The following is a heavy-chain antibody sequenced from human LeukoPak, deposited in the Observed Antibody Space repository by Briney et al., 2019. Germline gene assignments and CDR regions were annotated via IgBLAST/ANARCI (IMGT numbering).Heavy chain of an antibody. CDR1: GYTFTVYY. CDR3: ARSLPFYGSGTYSYSYGMDV. V-gene: IGHV1-2*02. Sequence: ASVKVSYKASGYTFTVYYMHWVRQAPGQGLEWMGWINPNSGGANFAQKFQGRVTMTRDTSISTAYMELSRLRSDDTAVYYCARSLPFYGSGTYSYSYGMDVWGQGTTVTVSS. D-gene: IGHD3-10*01. CDR2: INPNSGGA. J-gene: IGHJ6*02.